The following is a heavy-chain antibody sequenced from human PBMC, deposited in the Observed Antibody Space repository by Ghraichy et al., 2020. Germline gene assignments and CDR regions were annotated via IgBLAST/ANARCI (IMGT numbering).Heavy chain of an antibody. J-gene: IGHJ4*02. D-gene: IGHD6-6*01. CDR1: GLSSYG. V-gene: IGHV3-30*03. CDR2: ITYDGITK. Sequence: GGSLRLSCAASGLSSYGIHWVRQAPGKGLEWVAAITYDGITKYYADSVKGRFTISRDSSKNTGSLQLDRLRPEDTAVYYCATGLFRGSSGPPVFEYWGQGTLVTVSS. CDR3: ATGLFRGSSGPPVFEY.